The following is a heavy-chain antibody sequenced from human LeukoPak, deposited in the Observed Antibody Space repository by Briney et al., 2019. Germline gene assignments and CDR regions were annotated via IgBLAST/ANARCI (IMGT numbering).Heavy chain of an antibody. CDR2: IKPDGSEK. J-gene: IGHJ3*02. V-gene: IGHV3-7*01. CDR1: GFTFSNYW. Sequence: PGGPLRLSCAASGFTFSNYWMTWVRQAPGKGLEWVANIKPDGSEKNYVDSVKGRFTISRDNAKNSLYLQMSSLRAEDTAVYYCAGPPQASSFDIWGQGTMVTVSS. D-gene: IGHD3-10*01. CDR3: AGPPQASSFDI.